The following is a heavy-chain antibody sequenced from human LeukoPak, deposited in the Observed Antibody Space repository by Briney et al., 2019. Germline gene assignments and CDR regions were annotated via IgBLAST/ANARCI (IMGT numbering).Heavy chain of an antibody. Sequence: SETLSLTCIVSGGSISSSSYYWGWIRQPPGKGLEWIGSIYYSGSTYYNPSLKSRVTISVDTSKNQFSLKLSSVTAADTAVYYCASCSTAGRYYYMDVWGKGTTVTVSS. CDR2: IYYSGST. D-gene: IGHD1-14*01. V-gene: IGHV4-39*07. J-gene: IGHJ6*03. CDR3: ASCSTAGRYYYMDV. CDR1: GGSISSSSYY.